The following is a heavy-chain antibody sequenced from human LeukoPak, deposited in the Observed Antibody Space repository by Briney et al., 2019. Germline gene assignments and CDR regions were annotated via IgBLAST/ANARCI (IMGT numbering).Heavy chain of an antibody. CDR2: IRYDGSNK. Sequence: PGGSLRLSCVASGFTFNSYGMHWVRQAPGKGLEWVAFIRYDGSNKYYADSVKGRFTISRDNSKNTLYLQMNSLRVEDTAVYYCATLPYYYDSSGSYYFDYWGQGTLVTVSS. D-gene: IGHD3-22*01. J-gene: IGHJ4*02. V-gene: IGHV3-30*02. CDR1: GFTFNSYG. CDR3: ATLPYYYDSSGSYYFDY.